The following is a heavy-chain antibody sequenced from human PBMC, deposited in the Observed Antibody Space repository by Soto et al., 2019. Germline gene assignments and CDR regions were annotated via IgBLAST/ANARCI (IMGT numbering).Heavy chain of an antibody. J-gene: IGHJ5*02. CDR3: ARAFPWFDP. Sequence: LSLTCAVSGGSISSGGYSWSWIRQPPGKGLEWIGYIYHSGSTYYNPSLKSRVTISVDRSKNQFSLKLSSVTAADTAVYYCARAFPWFDPWGQGTLVTVSP. CDR2: IYHSGST. V-gene: IGHV4-30-2*01. CDR1: GGSISSGGYS.